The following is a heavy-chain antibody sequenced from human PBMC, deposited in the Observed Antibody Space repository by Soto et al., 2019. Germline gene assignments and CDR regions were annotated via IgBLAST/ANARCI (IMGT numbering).Heavy chain of an antibody. Sequence: GGSLRLSFAASWFTVSSNFIYWVVPSPGKGLEWVSLIYSGGSTYYADSVKGRFTFSRDNSRNTLHLQMNSLRAEDTAVYYCARGHVAAPAGIFDYCGQGTLVTVSS. V-gene: IGHV3-53*01. D-gene: IGHD6-13*01. CDR3: ARGHVAAPAGIFDY. CDR2: IYSGGST. J-gene: IGHJ4*02. CDR1: WFTVSSNF.